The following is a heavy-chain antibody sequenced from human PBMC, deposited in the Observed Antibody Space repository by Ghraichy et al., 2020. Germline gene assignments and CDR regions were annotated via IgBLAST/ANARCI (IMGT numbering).Heavy chain of an antibody. Sequence: SETLSLTCTVSSGSISGYYWSWIRQPAGKGLEWIGRVHTRESSNYNPSLKSRVTMSADTSKNQFSLKLTSVTAADTDVYYCARDIGVGGVFFDSWGQGTLVTVSS. CDR3: ARDIGVGGVFFDS. J-gene: IGHJ4*02. V-gene: IGHV4-4*07. CDR2: VHTRESS. D-gene: IGHD2-21*01. CDR1: SGSISGYY.